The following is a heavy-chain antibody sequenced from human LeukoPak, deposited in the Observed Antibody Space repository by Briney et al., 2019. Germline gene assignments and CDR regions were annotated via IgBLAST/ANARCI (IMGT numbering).Heavy chain of an antibody. J-gene: IGHJ4*02. CDR3: ARDRYYYDSSGWFYFDY. CDR2: IWYDGSNK. CDR1: GFTFSSYG. D-gene: IGHD3-22*01. V-gene: IGHV3-33*01. Sequence: GGSLRLSCAASGFTFSSYGMHWVRQAPGKGLEWVAVIWYDGSNKYYADSVKGRFTISRDNSKNTLYLQMNSLRAEDTAVYYCARDRYYYDSSGWFYFDYWGQGTLVTVSS.